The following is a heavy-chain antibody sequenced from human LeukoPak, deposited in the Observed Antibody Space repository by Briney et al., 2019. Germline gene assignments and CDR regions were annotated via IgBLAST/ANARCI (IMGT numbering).Heavy chain of an antibody. CDR3: AGNLVTAD. V-gene: IGHV3-30-3*01. CDR2: ISYDGSNK. CDR1: GFTFSSYA. Sequence: GGSLRLSCAASGFTFSSYAMHWVRQAPGKGLEWVAVISYDGSNKYYADSVKGRFTIPRDNSKNTLYLQMNSLRAEDTAVYYCAGNLVTADWGQGTLVTVSS. D-gene: IGHD3-9*01. J-gene: IGHJ4*02.